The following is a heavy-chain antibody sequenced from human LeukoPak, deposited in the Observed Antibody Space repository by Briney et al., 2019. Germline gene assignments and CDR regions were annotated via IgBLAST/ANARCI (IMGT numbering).Heavy chain of an antibody. V-gene: IGHV3-30*03. Sequence: GKSLRLSCAASGFSFSSQGMHWVRQAPGKGLEWVAVISYDGSNKYYVDSVKGRFTISRDNSKNTLYLQMNSLRAEDTAVYYCARDPFSGAKKYSSSWWTIDYWGQGTLVTVSS. CDR2: ISYDGSNK. CDR3: ARDPFSGAKKYSSSWWTIDY. J-gene: IGHJ4*02. D-gene: IGHD6-13*01. CDR1: GFSFSSQG.